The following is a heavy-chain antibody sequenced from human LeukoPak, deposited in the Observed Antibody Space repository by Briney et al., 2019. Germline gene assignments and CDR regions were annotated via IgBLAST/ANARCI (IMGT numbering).Heavy chain of an antibody. V-gene: IGHV4-31*03. CDR1: GGSISSGDYY. J-gene: IGHJ4*02. D-gene: IGHD4-17*01. CDR2: IYYRGST. Sequence: SETLSLTCTVSGGSISSGDYYWTWIRQVPGKGLEWIGYIYYRGSTYYNPSLKSRASISVDTYNNEFSLKLSSVTAADTAVYYCARHDYGGKDDYFDYWGQGTLVTVSS. CDR3: ARHDYGGKDDYFDY.